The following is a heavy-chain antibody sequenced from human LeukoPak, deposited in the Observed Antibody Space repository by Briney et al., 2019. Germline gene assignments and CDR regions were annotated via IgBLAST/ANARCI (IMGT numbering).Heavy chain of an antibody. D-gene: IGHD6-13*01. Sequence: PGGSLRLSCAASGFTFSNYALNWVRQAPGKGFEWVSASGTSGDTYYADSVRGRFTISRDNSKNTLHLQMNSLRAEDTAVYYCAKGPRIAAAVTDWGQGTLVTVSS. CDR3: AKGPRIAAAVTD. V-gene: IGHV3-23*01. CDR2: SGTSGDT. CDR1: GFTFSNYA. J-gene: IGHJ4*02.